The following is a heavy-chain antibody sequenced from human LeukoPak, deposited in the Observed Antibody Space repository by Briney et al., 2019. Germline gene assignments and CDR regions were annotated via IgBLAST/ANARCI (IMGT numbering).Heavy chain of an antibody. J-gene: IGHJ4*02. CDR3: ASYSGGYYPYQFDY. D-gene: IGHD3-22*01. CDR1: GFTFSSYW. Sequence: SGGSLRLSCAASGFTFSSYWMHWVRQAPGKGLVWVSRINSDGSSTSYADSVKGRFTISRDNAKNSLYLQMNSLRAEDTAVYYCASYSGGYYPYQFDYWGQGTLVTVSS. V-gene: IGHV3-74*01. CDR2: INSDGSST.